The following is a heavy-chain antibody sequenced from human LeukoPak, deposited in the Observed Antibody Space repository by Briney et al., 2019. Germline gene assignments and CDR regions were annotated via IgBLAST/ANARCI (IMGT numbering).Heavy chain of an antibody. Sequence: SETLSLTCTVSGGSISSYYWSWIRQPPGKGLEWIGYIYYSGSTNYNPSLKSRVTISVDTSKNQFSLKLSSVTAADTAVYYCARDCGDYYYDSSGQIDYWGQGTLVTVSS. CDR3: ARDCGDYYYDSSGQIDY. V-gene: IGHV4-59*12. CDR1: GGSISSYY. J-gene: IGHJ4*02. D-gene: IGHD3-22*01. CDR2: IYYSGST.